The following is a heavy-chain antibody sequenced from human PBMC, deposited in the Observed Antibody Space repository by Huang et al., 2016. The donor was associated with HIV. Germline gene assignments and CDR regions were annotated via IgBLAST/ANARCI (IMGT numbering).Heavy chain of an antibody. V-gene: IGHV3-30*18. CDR2: TSADGSDE. CDR3: TKDQGQWLAYFDS. J-gene: IGHJ4*02. Sequence: VRLVQSGGGVVQPGRSLRPSCAASGITFRNDAMHGVRQALGKGLEWVAGTSADGSDEFYVVSVKGRFIISKDNSNEALFLEMRSLKSEDTAVYFCTKDQGQWLAYFDSWGQGTLVTVSS. CDR1: GITFRNDA. D-gene: IGHD6-19*01.